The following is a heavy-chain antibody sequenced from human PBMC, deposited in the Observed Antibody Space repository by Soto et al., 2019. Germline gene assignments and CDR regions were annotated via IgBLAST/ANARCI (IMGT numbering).Heavy chain of an antibody. V-gene: IGHV3-30-3*01. J-gene: IGHJ5*02. CDR3: ARDSTPFYTIPNWLDP. D-gene: IGHD3-9*01. Sequence: SLSLSCAGSGFTFSSYAMHWVRQAPGKGLEWVAVISYDGSNKYYADSVKGRFTISRDNSKNTLYLQMNSLRAEDTAVYYCARDSTPFYTIPNWLDPWGQGTLVTVSS. CDR2: ISYDGSNK. CDR1: GFTFSSYA.